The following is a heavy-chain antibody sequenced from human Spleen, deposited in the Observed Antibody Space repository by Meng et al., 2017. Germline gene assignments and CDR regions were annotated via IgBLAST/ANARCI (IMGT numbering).Heavy chain of an antibody. J-gene: IGHJ4*02. CDR3: ARVITMVRGRFDY. D-gene: IGHD3-10*01. V-gene: IGHV4-34*01. CDR2: INHSGST. CDR1: GGSFSDYY. Sequence: QIQLHQGGAGLLKPSETLSLTCAVYGGSFSDYYWSWIRQPPGKGLEWIGEINHSGSTNYNPSLKNRVTISVDTSKNQFSLKLSSVTAADTAVYYCARVITMVRGRFDYWGQGTLVTVSS.